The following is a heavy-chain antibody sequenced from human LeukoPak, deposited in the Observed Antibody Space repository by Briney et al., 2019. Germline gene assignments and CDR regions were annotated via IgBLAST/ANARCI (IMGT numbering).Heavy chain of an antibody. J-gene: IGHJ6*02. CDR2: IIPILGIA. D-gene: IGHD6-13*01. V-gene: IGHV1-69*04. Sequence: SSLKLSCHPSGGTLSSYAIGGVRQAPGQGLEWMGRIIPILGIANYTQKFQGRVTITADQSTSTAYMELSSLRSEDTAVYYCAGEEGIAAAAAIYYYGMDVWGQGTTVTVSS. CDR3: AGEEGIAAAAAIYYYGMDV. CDR1: GGTLSSYA.